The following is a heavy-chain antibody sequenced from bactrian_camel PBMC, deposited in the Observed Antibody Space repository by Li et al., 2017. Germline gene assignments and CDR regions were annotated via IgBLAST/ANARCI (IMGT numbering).Heavy chain of an antibody. CDR2: IDESGTT. D-gene: IGHD2*01. CDR3: AARGPYCYTKLSVRDLTY. J-gene: IGHJ4*01. V-gene: IGHV3S53*01. Sequence: QVQLVESGGDSVQAGGSLRLSCVASGWKLPVSYKNICMGWLRQVPGKEREGIGAIDESGTTTYTESMKGRFTISKDSAKNTLYLQKNNLKPEDTAMYYCAARGPYCYTKLSVRDLTYWGQGTQV. CDR1: GWKLPVSYKNIC.